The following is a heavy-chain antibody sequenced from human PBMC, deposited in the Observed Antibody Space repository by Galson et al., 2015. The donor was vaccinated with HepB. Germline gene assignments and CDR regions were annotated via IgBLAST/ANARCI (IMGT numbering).Heavy chain of an antibody. D-gene: IGHD3-22*01. CDR2: ISTYNGHT. Sequence: SVKVSCKASGYTFLDFGICWVRQAPGQGLEWMGWISTYNGHTNYSPRIQGRGTLTTDSSTNTVYMEVSSLGSDDTAVYFCARCPTISMRPPWAFDVWGQGTMVTVS. V-gene: IGHV1-18*04. CDR1: GYTFLDFG. J-gene: IGHJ3*01. CDR3: ARCPTISMRPPWAFDV.